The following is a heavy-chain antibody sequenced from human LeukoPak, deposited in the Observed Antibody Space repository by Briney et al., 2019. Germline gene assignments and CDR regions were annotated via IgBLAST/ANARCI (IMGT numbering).Heavy chain of an antibody. CDR3: ARAPYGGKAIGPYDY. D-gene: IGHD4-23*01. J-gene: IGHJ4*02. CDR1: GFTFSDYY. V-gene: IGHV3-11*04. Sequence: GGSLRLSCAASGFTFSDYYMSWIRQAPGKGLEWVSYISSSGSTIYYADSVKGRFTISRDNAKNLLYLQMNSLRAEDTAVYYCARAPYGGKAIGPYDYWGQGTLVTVSS. CDR2: ISSSGSTI.